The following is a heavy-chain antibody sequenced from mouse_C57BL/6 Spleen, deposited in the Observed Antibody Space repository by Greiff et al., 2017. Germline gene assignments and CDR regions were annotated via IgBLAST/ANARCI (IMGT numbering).Heavy chain of an antibody. CDR1: GFTFTDYY. V-gene: IGHV7-3*01. CDR3: ARYPDGWYAMDY. J-gene: IGHJ4*01. Sequence: EVKVVESGGGLVQPGGSLSLSCAASGFTFTDYYMSWVRQPPGKALEWLGFIRNKANGYTTEYSASVKGRFTISRDNSQSILYLQMNALRAEDSATYYCARYPDGWYAMDYWGQGTSVTVSS. D-gene: IGHD2-3*01. CDR2: IRNKANGYTT.